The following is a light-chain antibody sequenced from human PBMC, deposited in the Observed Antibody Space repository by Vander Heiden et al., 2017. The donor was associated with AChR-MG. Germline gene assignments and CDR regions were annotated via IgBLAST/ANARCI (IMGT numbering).Light chain of an antibody. V-gene: IGLV3-10*01. J-gene: IGLJ3*02. CDR3: YSRDNSGEHRV. CDR2: EDN. Sequence: SYALTQPPSVSFSPGQTVRITCSGDALPKKYAYWYQQRSGQAPVLVIYEDNKRPSGIPERFSGSSSGTMATLIISGAQVDDEADYYCYSRDNSGEHRVFGGGTKLTVL. CDR1: ALPKKY.